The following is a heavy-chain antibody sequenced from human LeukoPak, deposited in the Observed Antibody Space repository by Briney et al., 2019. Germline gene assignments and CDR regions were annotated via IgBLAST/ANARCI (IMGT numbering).Heavy chain of an antibody. CDR2: INPNSGGT. CDR1: GYTFTSYY. Sequence: GASVKVSCKASGYTFTSYYMHWVRQAPGQGLEWMGWINPNSGGTNYAQKFQGRVTMTRDTSISTAYMELSRLRSDDTAVYYCARESDSSGYYSINLDYWGQGTLVTVSS. V-gene: IGHV1-2*02. J-gene: IGHJ4*02. D-gene: IGHD3-22*01. CDR3: ARESDSSGYYSINLDY.